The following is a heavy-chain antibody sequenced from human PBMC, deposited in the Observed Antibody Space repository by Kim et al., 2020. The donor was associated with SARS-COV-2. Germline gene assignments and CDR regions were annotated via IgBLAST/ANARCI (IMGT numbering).Heavy chain of an antibody. Sequence: SVKVSCKASGGTFSSYGLSWVRQAPGQGLEWMGGIVPIFGTSNYAQKFQARVTITADKSTSTAYMELSSLRSEDTAVYYCARDLVVAGPSYDYYGMDVWGQGTTVTVSS. CDR2: IVPIFGTS. J-gene: IGHJ6*02. V-gene: IGHV1-69*06. CDR1: GGTFSSYG. D-gene: IGHD6-13*01. CDR3: ARDLVVAGPSYDYYGMDV.